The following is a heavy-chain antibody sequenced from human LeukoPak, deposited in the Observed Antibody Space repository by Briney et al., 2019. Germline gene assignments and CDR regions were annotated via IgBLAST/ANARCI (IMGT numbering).Heavy chain of an antibody. D-gene: IGHD3-22*01. V-gene: IGHV3-21*01. Sequence: PGGSLRLSCAASGFTFSSYSMNWVRQAPGKGLEWVSSISSSSSYIYYADSVKGRFTISRDNAKNSLYLQMSSLRAEDTAVYYCARVSRDSSGFSLSDSWGQGTLVTVSS. CDR1: GFTFSSYS. J-gene: IGHJ4*02. CDR3: ARVSRDSSGFSLSDS. CDR2: ISSSSSYI.